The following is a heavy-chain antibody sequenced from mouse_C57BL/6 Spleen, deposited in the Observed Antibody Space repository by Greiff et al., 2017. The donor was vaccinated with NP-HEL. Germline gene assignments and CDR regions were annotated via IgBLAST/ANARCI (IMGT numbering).Heavy chain of an antibody. CDR2: IYPRDGST. Sequence: VQLQQSGPELVKPGASVKLSCKASGYTFTSYDINWVKQRPGQGLEWIGWIYPRDGSTKYNEKFKGQATLTVDTSSSTASMELHSLTSEDSAVYFCARQEDGNYFDYWGQGTTLTVSS. D-gene: IGHD2-1*01. CDR3: ARQEDGNYFDY. V-gene: IGHV1-85*01. J-gene: IGHJ2*01. CDR1: GYTFTSYD.